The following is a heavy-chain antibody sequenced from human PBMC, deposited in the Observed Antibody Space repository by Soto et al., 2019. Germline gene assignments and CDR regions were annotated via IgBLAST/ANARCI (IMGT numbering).Heavy chain of an antibody. Sequence: ESGGGVKQPGGSLRLSCAASGFTFRTSDMHWVRQSPGKGLEWVSGVGTGGDTYYPDSVKGRFTISRDNGRNSLYLQMNNLRAGDTAVYYCAREGDQWTFDIWGQGTMVTVSS. CDR3: AREGDQWTFDI. V-gene: IGHV3-13*01. D-gene: IGHD6-19*01. J-gene: IGHJ3*02. CDR2: VGTGGDT. CDR1: GFTFRTSD.